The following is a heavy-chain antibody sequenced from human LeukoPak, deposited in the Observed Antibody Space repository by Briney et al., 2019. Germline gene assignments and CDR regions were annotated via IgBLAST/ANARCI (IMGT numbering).Heavy chain of an antibody. CDR2: INHSGST. Sequence: SETLSLTCAVYGGSFSGYYWSWIRQPPGKGLEWIGEINHSGSTNYNPSLKSRVTISVDTSKNQFSLKLSSVTAADTAVYYCARGLFNCSGGSCHLPYYYYMDVWGKGTTVTVSS. CDR1: GGSFSGYY. D-gene: IGHD2-15*01. V-gene: IGHV4-34*01. J-gene: IGHJ6*03. CDR3: ARGLFNCSGGSCHLPYYYYMDV.